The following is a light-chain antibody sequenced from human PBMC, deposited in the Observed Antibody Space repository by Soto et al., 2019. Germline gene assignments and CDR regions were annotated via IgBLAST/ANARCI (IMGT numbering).Light chain of an antibody. J-gene: IGKJ4*01. V-gene: IGKV1-33*01. CDR3: QQYENLPLT. Sequence: DIQMTQSPSSLSASVGDGVTITCQAGQDITNYLNWYQQKPGKSPKLLIFDAANLEAGVPSRFSGSGSGTEFTFTISSLQPEDMATYYCQQYENLPLTFGGGTKVDIK. CDR1: QDITNY. CDR2: DAA.